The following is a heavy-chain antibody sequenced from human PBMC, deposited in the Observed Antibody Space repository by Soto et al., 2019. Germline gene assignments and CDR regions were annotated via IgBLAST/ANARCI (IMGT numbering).Heavy chain of an antibody. D-gene: IGHD6-13*01. J-gene: IGHJ4*02. V-gene: IGHV3-49*03. CDR3: TRTKQTLATGCFDY. CDR2: IRSKAYGGTT. CDR1: GFTFGDYA. Sequence: SLILSCTASGFTFGDYAMSWFRQAPGKGLEWVGFIRSKAYGGTTEYAASVKGRFTISRDDSKSIAYLQMNSLKTEDTAVYYWTRTKQTLATGCFDYWGQGTRVT.